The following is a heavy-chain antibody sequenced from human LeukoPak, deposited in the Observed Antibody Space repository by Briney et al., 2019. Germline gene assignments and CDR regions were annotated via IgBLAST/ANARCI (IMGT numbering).Heavy chain of an antibody. J-gene: IGHJ4*02. V-gene: IGHV1-2*02. CDR3: ARAVVVGAPGDY. D-gene: IGHD1-26*01. Sequence: ASVKVSCKSSGYTFTGYYMHWVRQAPGQGLEWMGLINPNSGGTNYAQKFQGRVTMTRDTSISAAYMELSRLRSDDTAVYYCARAVVVGAPGDYWGQGTLVTVSS. CDR2: INPNSGGT. CDR1: GYTFTGYY.